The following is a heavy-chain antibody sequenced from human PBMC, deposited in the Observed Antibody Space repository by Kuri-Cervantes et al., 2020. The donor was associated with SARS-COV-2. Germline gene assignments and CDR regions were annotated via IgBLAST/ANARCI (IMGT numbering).Heavy chain of an antibody. J-gene: IGHJ5*02. Sequence: LRLSCAISGDSVSSKIAAWNWIRQSPSRGLEWLGRTYYRSKWYDDYAVSVKSRMSINPDTSKNQFSLHLNSVTPGDTAVYYCARGTNWPPDGWFDPWGQGTLVTVSS. V-gene: IGHV6-1*01. D-gene: IGHD7-27*01. CDR1: GDSVSSKIAA. CDR3: ARGTNWPPDGWFDP. CDR2: TYYRSKWYD.